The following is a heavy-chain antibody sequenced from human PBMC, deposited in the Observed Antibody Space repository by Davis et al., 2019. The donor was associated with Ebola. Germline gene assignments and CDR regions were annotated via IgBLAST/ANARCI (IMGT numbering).Heavy chain of an antibody. CDR3: ARDQDASGYSAMKY. D-gene: IGHD3-22*01. V-gene: IGHV3-21*04. Sequence: GESLKISCAASGFTFSSNSMNWVRQAPGKGLEWVSFISSSSNYIYYADSVKGRFTVSRDNAKNSLYLQMNSLRAEDTAIYYCARDQDASGYSAMKYWGQGTLVTVSS. CDR2: ISSSSNYI. CDR1: GFTFSSNS. J-gene: IGHJ4*02.